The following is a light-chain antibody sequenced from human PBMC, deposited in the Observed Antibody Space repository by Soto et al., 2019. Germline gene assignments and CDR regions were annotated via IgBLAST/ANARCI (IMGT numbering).Light chain of an antibody. Sequence: QSVLTHPASVSGSPGQGINISCTGTSSDVGGYKYVSRYQHHPGKAPKLIIYDVSNRPSGVSNPFSGSKSGNTASLTISGLQPEDEADYYCSSYTTSNTRQIVFGTGTKVTVL. CDR3: SSYTTSNTRQIV. V-gene: IGLV2-14*03. J-gene: IGLJ1*01. CDR1: SSDVGGYKY. CDR2: DVS.